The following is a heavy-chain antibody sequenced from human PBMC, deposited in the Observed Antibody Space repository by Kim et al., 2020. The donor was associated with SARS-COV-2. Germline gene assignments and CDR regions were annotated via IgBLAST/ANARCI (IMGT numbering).Heavy chain of an antibody. CDR3: ARAAGRIAAAGKIDF. V-gene: IGHV4-31*03. CDR2: VYHSGST. CDR1: GDSISSPDYY. D-gene: IGHD6-13*01. J-gene: IGHJ4*02. Sequence: SETLSLTCTVSGDSISSPDYYWTWIRQPPGKGLEWMGYVYHSGSTHYNVYLYSRLSISVDTSKNQFSLRLKSLTAADTAAYYCARAAGRIAAAGKIDFWGQGTLGTVSS.